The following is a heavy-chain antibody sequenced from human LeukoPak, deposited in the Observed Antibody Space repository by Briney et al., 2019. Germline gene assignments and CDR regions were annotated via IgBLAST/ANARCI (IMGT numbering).Heavy chain of an antibody. CDR2: INPNSGGT. D-gene: IGHD7-27*01. CDR3: ARVRRAWGDGMDV. Sequence: ASVKVSCKASGYTFTGYYMHWVRRAPGQGLEWMGWINPNSGGTNYAQKFQGRVTMTRDTSISTAYMELSGLRSDDTAVYYCARVRRAWGDGMDVWGQGTTVTVSS. CDR1: GYTFTGYY. V-gene: IGHV1-2*02. J-gene: IGHJ6*02.